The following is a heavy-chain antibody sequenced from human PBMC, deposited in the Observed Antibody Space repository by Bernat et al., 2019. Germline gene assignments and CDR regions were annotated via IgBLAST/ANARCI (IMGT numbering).Heavy chain of an antibody. Sequence: QVHLVESGGGVVQPGRSLRLSCEASGFSFNNYVMNWVRQAPGKGLEWVAVISHDGSQKYYADSVKGRFAVSRDNSKNTVYLQMTSLTADDTAVYYCARAEAAYCSGRKCYTYFLDHWGQGTLVTVSS. V-gene: IGHV3-30*01. CDR2: ISHDGSQK. CDR1: GFSFNNYV. J-gene: IGHJ4*02. CDR3: ARAEAAYCSGRKCYTYFLDH. D-gene: IGHD2-15*01.